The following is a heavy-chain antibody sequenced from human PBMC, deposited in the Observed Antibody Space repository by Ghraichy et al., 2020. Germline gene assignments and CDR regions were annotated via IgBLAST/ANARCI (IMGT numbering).Heavy chain of an antibody. D-gene: IGHD3-3*01. CDR1: GYTFTSYA. V-gene: IGHV1-3*01. J-gene: IGHJ5*02. CDR3: ARPNYDFWSGSPLSHWFDP. Sequence: ASVKVSCKASGYTFTSYAMHWVRQAPGQRLEWMGWINAGNGNTKYSQKFQGRVTITRDTSASTAYMELSSLRSEDTAVYYCARPNYDFWSGSPLSHWFDPWGQGTLVTVSS. CDR2: INAGNGNT.